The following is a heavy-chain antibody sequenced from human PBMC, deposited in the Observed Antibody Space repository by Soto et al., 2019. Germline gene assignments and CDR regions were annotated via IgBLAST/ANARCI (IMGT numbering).Heavy chain of an antibody. D-gene: IGHD4-17*01. CDR1: GFIFSDYY. V-gene: IGHV3-11*01. CDR3: ARDFDADSRTDFDY. Sequence: QVLLVESGGGLVKPGGSLRLSCATSGFIFSDYYMHWIRQAPGKGLEWISYISGNGRIIQYADSAKGRFTISRYNAQNSLYLQMNSLRAEDTALYFCARDFDADSRTDFDYWGQGTLVTVSS. CDR2: ISGNGRII. J-gene: IGHJ4*02.